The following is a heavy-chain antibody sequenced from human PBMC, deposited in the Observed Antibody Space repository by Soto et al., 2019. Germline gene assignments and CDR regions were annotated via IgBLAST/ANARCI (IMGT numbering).Heavy chain of an antibody. CDR2: ISYDGSNK. J-gene: IGHJ6*03. Sequence: PGGSLRLSCAASGFTFSSYGMHWVRQAPGKGLEWVAVISYDGSNKYYADSVKGRFTISRDNSKNTLYLQMNSLRAEDTAVYYCAKGNVQQLVQDYMDVWGKGTTVTVSS. CDR1: GFTFSSYG. V-gene: IGHV3-30*18. D-gene: IGHD6-13*01. CDR3: AKGNVQQLVQDYMDV.